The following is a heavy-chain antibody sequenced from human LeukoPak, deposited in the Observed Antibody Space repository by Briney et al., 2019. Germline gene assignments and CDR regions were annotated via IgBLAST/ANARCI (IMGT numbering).Heavy chain of an antibody. J-gene: IGHJ4*02. Sequence: GGSLRLSCAGSGFTFSDYYMNWIRQAPGKGLEWISYISSSGSSTRYADSVKGRFTISRDNTRNSLYLQMTSLRADDPAVYYCASKGGNWGQGTLVTVSS. CDR3: ASKGGN. V-gene: IGHV3-11*03. CDR1: GFTFSDYY. D-gene: IGHD2-15*01. CDR2: ISSSGSST.